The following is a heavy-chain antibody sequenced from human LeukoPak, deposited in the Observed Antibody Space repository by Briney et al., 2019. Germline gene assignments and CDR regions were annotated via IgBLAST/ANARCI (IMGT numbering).Heavy chain of an antibody. CDR3: ARDYSGSYRAYGMDV. D-gene: IGHD1-26*01. Sequence: KSSETLSLTCNVSGGSVTNNRYYWGWIRQPPGKGLEWIASIYYGGSTYYNPSLKSRVTISVDTSKNQFSLKLSSVTAADTAVYYCARDYSGSYRAYGMDVWGQGTTVTVSS. V-gene: IGHV4-39*07. CDR2: IYYGGST. J-gene: IGHJ6*02. CDR1: GGSVTNNRYY.